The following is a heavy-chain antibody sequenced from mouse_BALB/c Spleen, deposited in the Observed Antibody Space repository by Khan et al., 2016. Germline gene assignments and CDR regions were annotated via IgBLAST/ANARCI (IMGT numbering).Heavy chain of an antibody. CDR2: IYHGDGDT. D-gene: IGHD1-1*01. V-gene: IGHV1-87*01. Sequence: QVQLQQSGAELARPGASVKLSCKASGYTFTSYWMQWVKQRPGQGLEWIGAIYHGDGDTRYTQKFKGMATLNADKSSSTAYMKHSSLASEDSAVYYCASYYGSSYDYFDYWGQGTTLTVSS. CDR3: ASYYGSSYDYFDY. CDR1: GYTFTSYW. J-gene: IGHJ2*01.